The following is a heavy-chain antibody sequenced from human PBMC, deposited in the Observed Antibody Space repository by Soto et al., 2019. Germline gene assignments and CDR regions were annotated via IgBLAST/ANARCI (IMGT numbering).Heavy chain of an antibody. V-gene: IGHV4-59*01. CDR2: VYYTGST. J-gene: IGHJ4*02. CDR3: ARGRTVRNYADDSSDYFYFFDY. CDR1: GDSISTFY. D-gene: IGHD3-22*01. Sequence: KTSETLSLTCTVSGDSISTFYWGWMRQSPGKELEWIGYVYYTGSTNYNPSLKSRVTIPVDRSKNQFSPKLTSANAADTAVYYCARGRTVRNYADDSSDYFYFFDYWGQGTQVTVPS.